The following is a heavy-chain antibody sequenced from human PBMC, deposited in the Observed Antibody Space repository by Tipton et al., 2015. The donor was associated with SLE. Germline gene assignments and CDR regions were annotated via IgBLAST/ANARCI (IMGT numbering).Heavy chain of an antibody. CDR1: GGSVSSGSYY. CDR3: ARDLRLNHYMDV. Sequence: TLSLTCTVSGGSVSSGSYYWSWIRQPPGKGLEWIGYIYYSGSTNYNPSLKSRVTISVDTSKNQFSLKLSSVTAADTAVYYCARDLRLNHYMDVWGKGTAVTVSS. J-gene: IGHJ6*03. V-gene: IGHV4-61*01. CDR2: IYYSGST. D-gene: IGHD4-17*01.